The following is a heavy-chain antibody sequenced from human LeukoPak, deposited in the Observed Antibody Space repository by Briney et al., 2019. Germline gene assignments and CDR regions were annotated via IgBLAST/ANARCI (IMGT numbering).Heavy chain of an antibody. Sequence: SETLSLTCTVSGGSISSSSYYWGWIRQPPGKGLEWIGSIYYSGSTYYNPSLKSRVTISVDTSKNQFSLKLSSVTAADTAVYYCARHLLGSGSNYYYYMDVWGKGTTVTISS. D-gene: IGHD3-10*01. J-gene: IGHJ6*03. CDR2: IYYSGST. CDR3: ARHLLGSGSNYYYYMDV. V-gene: IGHV4-39*01. CDR1: GGSISSSSYY.